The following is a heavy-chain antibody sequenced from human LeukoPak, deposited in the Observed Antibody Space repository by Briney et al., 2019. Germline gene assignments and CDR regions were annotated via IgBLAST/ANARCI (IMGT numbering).Heavy chain of an antibody. D-gene: IGHD3-22*01. V-gene: IGHV3-11*04. CDR1: GFTFSDYY. CDR3: ARLRRYYDSSGYGGYYFDY. J-gene: IGHJ4*02. CDR2: ISSSGSTI. Sequence: PGGSLRLSCAASGFTFSDYYMSWIRQAPGKGLEWVSHISSSGSTIYYADSVKGRFTISRDNAKNSLYLQMNSLRAEDTAMYYCARLRRYYDSSGYGGYYFDYWGQGTLVTVSS.